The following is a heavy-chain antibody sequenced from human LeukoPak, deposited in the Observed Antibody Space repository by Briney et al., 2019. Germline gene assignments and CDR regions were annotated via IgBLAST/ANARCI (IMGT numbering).Heavy chain of an antibody. V-gene: IGHV3-64D*09. CDR2: ISDSGGST. Sequence: GGSLRLSCSASGFPFSSYAMHWVRQAPGKVLEYVSAISDSGGSTYYADSVKGRFTISRDNSKNTLYLQMSSLRAEDTAVYFCVRGYSFGPYGMDVWGQGTTVTVSS. CDR3: VRGYSFGPYGMDV. J-gene: IGHJ6*02. D-gene: IGHD2-15*01. CDR1: GFPFSSYA.